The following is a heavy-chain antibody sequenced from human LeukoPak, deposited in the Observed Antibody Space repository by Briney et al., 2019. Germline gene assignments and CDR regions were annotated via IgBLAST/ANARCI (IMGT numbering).Heavy chain of an antibody. J-gene: IGHJ4*02. D-gene: IGHD6-19*01. CDR3: ARISMEYSSGWYVFDY. CDR2: IDWDDDK. V-gene: IGHV2-70*04. Sequence: SGPTLVNPTQTLTLTCTFSGFSLSTSGMRVSWIRQPPGKALEWLARIDWDDDKFYSTSLKTRLTISKDTSKNQVVLTMTNMDPVDTATYYCARISMEYSSGWYVFDYWGQGTLVTVSS. CDR1: GFSLSTSGMR.